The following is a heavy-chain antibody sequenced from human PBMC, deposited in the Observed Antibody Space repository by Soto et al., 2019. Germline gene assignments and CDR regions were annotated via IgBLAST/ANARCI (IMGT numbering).Heavy chain of an antibody. CDR3: ARQLIPGFGVVIAGYYYYMDV. V-gene: IGHV4-59*08. CDR2: VYYSGST. J-gene: IGHJ6*03. Sequence: SETLSLTCTVSGGSISSYYWSWIRQPPGKGLEWIGYVYYSGSTNYNPSLKSRVTISVDTSKNQFSLKLSSVTAADTAVYYCARQLIPGFGVVIAGYYYYMDVWGKGTTVTVSS. CDR1: GGSISSYY. D-gene: IGHD3-3*01.